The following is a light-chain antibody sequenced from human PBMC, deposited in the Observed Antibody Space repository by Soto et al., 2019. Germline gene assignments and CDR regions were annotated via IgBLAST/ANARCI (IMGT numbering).Light chain of an antibody. V-gene: IGKV3-15*01. CDR2: AAS. Sequence: EVVMTQSPATLSVSPGERATLPCRASQSVRSSLAWYQQRPGLAPRLLIYAASTRATGIPARFSGSGSGTDFTLTITSLQSEDFAVYYCQQYDNWPPITFGQGTRLEIK. CDR3: QQYDNWPPIT. CDR1: QSVRSS. J-gene: IGKJ5*01.